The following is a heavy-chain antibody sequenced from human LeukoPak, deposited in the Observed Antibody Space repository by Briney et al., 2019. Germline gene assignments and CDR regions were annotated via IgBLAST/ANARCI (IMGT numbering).Heavy chain of an antibody. Sequence: ASVKVSCKASGGTFSSYAISWVRQAPGQGLEWMGWINPNSGNTGYVQRFQGRVTMTGDTSISTAYMELSSLMSDDTAVYYCARAVRNQLLSDYWGQGTLVTVSS. V-gene: IGHV1-8*02. CDR3: ARAVRNQLLSDY. CDR2: INPNSGNT. D-gene: IGHD2-2*01. CDR1: GGTFSSYA. J-gene: IGHJ4*02.